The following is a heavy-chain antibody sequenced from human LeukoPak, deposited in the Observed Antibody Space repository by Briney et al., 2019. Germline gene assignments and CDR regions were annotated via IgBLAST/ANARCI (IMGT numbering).Heavy chain of an antibody. V-gene: IGHV4-59*01. CDR3: ARGGVVPAAYHYYMDV. CDR2: IYYSGST. D-gene: IGHD2-2*01. J-gene: IGHJ6*03. Sequence: SETLSLTCTVSGGSISSYYWSWIRQPPGKGLEWIGYIYYSGSTNDNPSLKSRVTISVDTSKNQFSLKLSSVTAADTAVYYCARGGVVPAAYHYYMDVWGEGTTVTVSS. CDR1: GGSISSYY.